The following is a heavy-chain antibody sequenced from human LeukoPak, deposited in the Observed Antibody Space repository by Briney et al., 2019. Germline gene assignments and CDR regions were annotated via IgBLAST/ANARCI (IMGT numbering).Heavy chain of an antibody. J-gene: IGHJ6*02. Sequence: ASVKVSCKPSGGTFSRYVISWVRQAPGQGLEWMGRITPSVGIPNYAQKFQGRVTITADKSTSIVYMELSSLRTDDTAVYWCARVPEYRSSRAYRYFGMDVWGQGTTVIVSS. CDR2: ITPSVGIP. CDR3: ARVPEYRSSRAYRYFGMDV. D-gene: IGHD6-13*01. CDR1: GGTFSRYV. V-gene: IGHV1-69*04.